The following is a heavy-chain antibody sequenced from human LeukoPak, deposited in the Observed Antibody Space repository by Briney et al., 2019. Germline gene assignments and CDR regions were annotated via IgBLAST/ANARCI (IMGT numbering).Heavy chain of an antibody. Sequence: PGGSLRLSCAASGFTFSTFEMNWVRQAPGKGLEWISYISSSSNTTYYADSVRGRFTISRDNAKNSLHLQMNSLRAEDTAVYYCARELGAFDIWGQGTMVTVSS. J-gene: IGHJ3*02. CDR1: GFTFSTFE. CDR2: ISSSSNTT. D-gene: IGHD7-27*01. V-gene: IGHV3-48*03. CDR3: ARELGAFDI.